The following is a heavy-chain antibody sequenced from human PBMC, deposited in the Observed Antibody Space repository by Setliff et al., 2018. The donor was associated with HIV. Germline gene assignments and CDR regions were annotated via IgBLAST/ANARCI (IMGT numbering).Heavy chain of an antibody. D-gene: IGHD1-26*01. V-gene: IGHV4-39*07. CDR1: GGSISSGGYY. CDR2: TNPSGST. J-gene: IGHJ6*03. CDR3: ARGQDLGATWTGYYYYYMDV. Sequence: SETLSLTCTVSGGSISSGGYYWIWIRQPPGKGLEWTGETNPSGSTKYNPSLKSRVTISVDRSKNQFSLKLTSVTAADTAVYYCARGQDLGATWTGYYYYYMDVWGKGTTVTVS.